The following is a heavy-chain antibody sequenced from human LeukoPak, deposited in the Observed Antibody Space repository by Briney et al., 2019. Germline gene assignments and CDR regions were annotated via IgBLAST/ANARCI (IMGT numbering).Heavy chain of an antibody. Sequence: PSETLSLTCTVSGGSISSSSYYWGWIRQPPGKGLEWIGSIYYSGSTYYNPSLKSRVTISVDTSKNRFSLKLSSVTAADTAVYYCARVSSSYYDFWSGYYFTHFDYWGQGTLVTVSS. J-gene: IGHJ4*02. V-gene: IGHV4-39*01. CDR1: GGSISSSSYY. CDR3: ARVSSSYYDFWSGYYFTHFDY. CDR2: IYYSGST. D-gene: IGHD3-3*01.